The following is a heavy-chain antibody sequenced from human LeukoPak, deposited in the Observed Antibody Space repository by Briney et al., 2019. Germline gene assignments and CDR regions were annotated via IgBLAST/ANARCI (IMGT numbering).Heavy chain of an antibody. CDR3: ARGLSSGYYSGRAFDI. Sequence: ASVKVSCKAPGYTFTSYDINWVRQATGQELVWMGWMNPNSGNTSYAQKFQGRVTMTRNTSISTAYMELSSLRSEDTAVYYCARGLSSGYYSGRAFDIWGQGTMVTVSS. J-gene: IGHJ3*02. CDR2: MNPNSGNT. D-gene: IGHD3-22*01. CDR1: GYTFTSYD. V-gene: IGHV1-8*01.